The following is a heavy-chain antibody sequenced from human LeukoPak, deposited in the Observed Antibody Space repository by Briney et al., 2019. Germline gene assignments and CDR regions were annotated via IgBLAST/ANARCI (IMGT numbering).Heavy chain of an antibody. CDR1: GGSISSYY. D-gene: IGHD3-22*01. CDR3: ARASYYYDSSGYSGYFDY. Sequence: SETLSLTCTVSGGSISSYYWSWIRQPPGKGLEWIGYIYYSGSTNYNPSLKSRVTISVDTSKNQFPLKLSSVTAADTTVYYCARASYYYDSSGYSGYFDYWGQGTLVTVSS. V-gene: IGHV4-59*01. CDR2: IYYSGST. J-gene: IGHJ4*02.